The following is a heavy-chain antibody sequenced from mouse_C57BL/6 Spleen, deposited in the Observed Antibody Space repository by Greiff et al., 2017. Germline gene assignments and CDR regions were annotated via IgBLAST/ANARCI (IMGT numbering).Heavy chain of an antibody. V-gene: IGHV5-6*01. CDR1: GFTFSSYG. CDR2: ISSGGSYT. Sequence: EVKLMESGGDLVKPGGSLKLSCAASGFTFSSYGMSWVRQTPDKRLEWVATISSGGSYTYYPDSVKGRFTISRDNAKNTLYLQMSSLKSEDTAMYYCARHDATVVARGFDYAMDYWGQGTSVTVAS. CDR3: ARHDATVVARGFDYAMDY. J-gene: IGHJ4*01. D-gene: IGHD1-1*01.